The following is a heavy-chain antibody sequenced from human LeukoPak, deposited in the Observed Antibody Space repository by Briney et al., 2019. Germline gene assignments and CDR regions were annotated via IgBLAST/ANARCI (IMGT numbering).Heavy chain of an antibody. D-gene: IGHD3-3*02. CDR2: IFYSGST. V-gene: IGHV4-31*03. CDR3: ARETHTLGLDY. CDR1: GGSISSGGYS. J-gene: IGHJ4*02. Sequence: SETLSLTCTVSGGSISSGGYSWSWIRQHPGKGLEWIGYIFYSGSTSYNPSLKSRLTISVDTSKSQFSLKLSSVTAADTAIYCCARETHTLGLDYWGQGTLVTVSS.